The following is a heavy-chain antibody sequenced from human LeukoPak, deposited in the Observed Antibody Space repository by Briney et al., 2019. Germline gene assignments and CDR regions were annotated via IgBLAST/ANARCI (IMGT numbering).Heavy chain of an antibody. CDR2: IRYDGSNK. J-gene: IGHJ4*02. V-gene: IGHV3-30*02. D-gene: IGHD4-17*01. CDR1: GFTFSSYG. Sequence: GGSLRLSCAASGFTFSSYGMHWVRQAPGKGLEWVAFIRYDGSNKYYADSVKGRFTISRDNSKNTLYLQMISLRAEDTAVYYCAKDLQPFLYGDYVSWSIDYWGQGTLVTVSS. CDR3: AKDLQPFLYGDYVSWSIDY.